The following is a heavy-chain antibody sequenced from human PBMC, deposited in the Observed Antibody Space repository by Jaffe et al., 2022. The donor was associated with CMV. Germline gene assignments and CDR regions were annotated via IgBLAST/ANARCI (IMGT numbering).Heavy chain of an antibody. V-gene: IGHV4-4*02. CDR2: IYHSGST. J-gene: IGHJ4*02. Sequence: QVQLQESGPGLVKPSGTLSLTCAVSGGSISSSNWWSWVRQPPGKGLEWIGEIYHSGSTNYNPSLKSRVTISVDKSKNQFSLKLSSVTAADTAVYYCARRPLLILTGYYSHYDYWGQGTLVTVSS. CDR3: ARRPLLILTGYYSHYDY. CDR1: GGSISSSNW. D-gene: IGHD3-9*01.